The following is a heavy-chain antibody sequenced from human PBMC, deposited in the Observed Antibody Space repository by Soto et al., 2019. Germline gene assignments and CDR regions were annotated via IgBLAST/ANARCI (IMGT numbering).Heavy chain of an antibody. CDR2: IYYSGST. V-gene: IGHV4-61*01. D-gene: IGHD3-16*02. Sequence: SETLSLTCTVSGGSVSSGSYYWSWIRQPPGKGLEWIGYIYYSGSTNYNPSLKSRVTISVDTSKNQFSLKLSSVTAADTAVYYCARSGGDYDYVWGSYRFDYWGQGTLVTVSS. CDR3: ARSGGDYDYVWGSYRFDY. CDR1: GGSVSSGSYY. J-gene: IGHJ4*02.